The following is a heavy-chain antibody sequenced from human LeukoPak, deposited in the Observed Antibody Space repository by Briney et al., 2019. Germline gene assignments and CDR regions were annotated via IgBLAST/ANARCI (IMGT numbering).Heavy chain of an antibody. D-gene: IGHD1-26*01. V-gene: IGHV3-21*01. CDR3: AREGGSYNSRWFYFDY. J-gene: IGHJ4*02. Sequence: PGGSLRLSCAASGFTFSSYSMNWVRQAPGKGLEWVSSISSSSSYIYYADSVKGRFTISRDNAKNSLYLQMNSLRAEDTAVYYCAREGGSYNSRWFYFDYWGQGTLVTVSS. CDR1: GFTFSSYS. CDR2: ISSSSSYI.